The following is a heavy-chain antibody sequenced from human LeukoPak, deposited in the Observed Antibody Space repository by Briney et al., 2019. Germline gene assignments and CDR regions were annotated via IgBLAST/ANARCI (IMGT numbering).Heavy chain of an antibody. V-gene: IGHV1-18*01. D-gene: IGHD1-26*01. CDR2: ISAYNGNT. CDR1: GYTFTSYG. CDR3: ARDWAEWELLPFDYYYGMDV. Sequence: ASVKVSCKASGYTFTSYGISWVRQAPGQGLEWMGWISAYNGNTNYAQKLQGRVTMTTDTSTSTAYMELRSLRSDDTAVYYCARDWAEWELLPFDYYYGMDVWGQGTTVTVSS. J-gene: IGHJ6*02.